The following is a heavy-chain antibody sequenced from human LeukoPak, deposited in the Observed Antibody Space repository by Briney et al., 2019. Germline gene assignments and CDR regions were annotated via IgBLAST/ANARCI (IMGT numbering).Heavy chain of an antibody. Sequence: PGRSLRLSCAASGFTFSSYAMHWVRQAPGKGLEWVAVISYDGSNKYYADSVKGRFTISRDNSKNTLYLQMNSLRAEDTAVYYCARAISTRGAFDIWGQGTMVTVSS. J-gene: IGHJ3*02. CDR2: ISYDGSNK. CDR1: GFTFSSYA. D-gene: IGHD5-24*01. CDR3: ARAISTRGAFDI. V-gene: IGHV3-30-3*01.